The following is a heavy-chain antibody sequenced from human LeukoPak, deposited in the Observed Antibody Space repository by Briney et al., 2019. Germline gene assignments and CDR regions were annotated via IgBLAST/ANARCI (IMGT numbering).Heavy chain of an antibody. CDR2: IYSGGST. D-gene: IGHD5-18*01. J-gene: IGHJ5*02. CDR3: AEGVWLPGENWFDP. Sequence: GGSLRLSCAASGFTVSSNYMSWVRQAPGKGLEWVSVIYSGGSTYYADSVKGRFTISRDNSKNTLYLQMNSLRAEDTAVYYCAEGVWLPGENWFDPWGQGTLVTVSS. CDR1: GFTVSSNY. V-gene: IGHV3-53*01.